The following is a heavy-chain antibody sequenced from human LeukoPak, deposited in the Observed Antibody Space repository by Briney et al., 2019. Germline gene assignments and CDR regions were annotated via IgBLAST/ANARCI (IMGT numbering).Heavy chain of an antibody. CDR2: ISAYNGNT. V-gene: IGHV1-18*01. J-gene: IGHJ3*02. CDR3: ARDRGPTYYYDSSGHGGDAFDI. CDR1: GYTFTSYG. D-gene: IGHD3-22*01. Sequence: ASVKVSCKASGYTFTSYGISWVRPAPGQGLEWMGWISAYNGNTNYAQKLQGRVTMTTDTSTSTAYMELRSLRSDDTAVYYCARDRGPTYYYDSSGHGGDAFDIWGQGTMVTVSS.